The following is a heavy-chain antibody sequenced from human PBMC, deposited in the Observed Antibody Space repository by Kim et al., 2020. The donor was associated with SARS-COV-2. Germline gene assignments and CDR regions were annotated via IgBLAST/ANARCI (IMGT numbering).Heavy chain of an antibody. CDR2: INPNSGGT. CDR1: GYTFTGYY. V-gene: IGHV1-2*02. CDR3: ARAGKDGLRFLEWLSYYFDY. Sequence: ASVKVSCKASGYTFTGYYMHWVRQAPGQGLEWMGWINPNSGGTNYAQKFQGRVTMTRDMSISTAYMELSRLRSDDTAVYYCARAGKDGLRFLEWLSYYFDYWGQGTLVTVSS. J-gene: IGHJ4*02. D-gene: IGHD3-3*01.